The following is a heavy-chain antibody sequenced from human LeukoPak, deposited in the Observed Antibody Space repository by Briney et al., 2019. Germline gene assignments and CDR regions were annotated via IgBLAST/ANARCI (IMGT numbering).Heavy chain of an antibody. CDR3: ARDNRILEWLGDWFDP. CDR1: GGSISSYY. CDR2: IYTSGST. J-gene: IGHJ5*02. V-gene: IGHV4-4*07. Sequence: SETLSLTCTVSGGSISSYYWSWIRQPAGKGLEWIGRIYTSGSTNYNPSLKSRVTVSVDTSKNQFSLKLSSVTAADTAVYYCARDNRILEWLGDWFDPWGQGTLVTVSS. D-gene: IGHD3-3*01.